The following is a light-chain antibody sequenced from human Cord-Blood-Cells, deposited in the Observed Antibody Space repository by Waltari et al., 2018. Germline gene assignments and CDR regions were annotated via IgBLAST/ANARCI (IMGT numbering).Light chain of an antibody. CDR1: SSNIGAGYD. CDR2: GNS. CDR3: QSYDSSLSGCV. Sequence: QSVLTQPPSVSGAPGQRVTISCTGSSSNIGAGYDVHWYQHLPGTAPKRLIYGNSSRPSGVPDRVSGSKSGTSASLAITGLQAEDEADYYCQSYDSSLSGCVFGGGTKLTVL. V-gene: IGLV1-40*01. J-gene: IGLJ3*02.